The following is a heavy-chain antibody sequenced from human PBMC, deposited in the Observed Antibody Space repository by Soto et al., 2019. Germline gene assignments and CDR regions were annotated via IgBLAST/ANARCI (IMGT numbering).Heavy chain of an antibody. V-gene: IGHV3-11*01. CDR1: GFTFSDYY. Sequence: QVQLVESGGGLVKPGGSLRLSCAASGFTFSDYYMSWIRQAPGKGLEWVSYISSSSSNIYYADSVKGRFTISRDNAKNSLCLQMNGLRAEDTAVYDCARAPIATVNAPLSWFEPWGQGTLVNVFS. CDR2: ISSSSSNI. D-gene: IGHD4-4*01. J-gene: IGHJ5*02. CDR3: ARAPIATVNAPLSWFEP.